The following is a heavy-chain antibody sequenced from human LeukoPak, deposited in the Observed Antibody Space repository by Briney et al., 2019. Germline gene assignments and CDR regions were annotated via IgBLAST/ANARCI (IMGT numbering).Heavy chain of an antibody. CDR3: AKDYYGSGSYYKEDAFDI. CDR2: ISGSGGST. CDR1: GFPFSSYA. Sequence: PGGSLRLSCAASGFPFSSYAMSWVRQAPGKGLEWVSAISGSGGSTYYADSVKGRFTISRDNSKNTLYLQMNSLRAEDTAVYYCAKDYYGSGSYYKEDAFDIWGQGTMVTVSS. J-gene: IGHJ3*02. D-gene: IGHD3-10*01. V-gene: IGHV3-23*01.